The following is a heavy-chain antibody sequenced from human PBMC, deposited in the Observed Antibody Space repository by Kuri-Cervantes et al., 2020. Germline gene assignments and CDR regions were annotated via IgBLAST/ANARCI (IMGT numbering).Heavy chain of an antibody. D-gene: IGHD5/OR15-5a*01. J-gene: IGHJ6*03. Sequence: SGPTLVKPTQTLTLTCTFSGFSLSTSGMRVSWIRQPPGKALEWLARIDWDDDKFYSTSLKSRLTITKDTSKNQVVLTMTNMDPVDTATYYCAHSVYYYYYMDVWGKGTTVTVSS. CDR2: IDWDDDK. V-gene: IGHV2-70D*14. CDR1: GFSLSTSGMR. CDR3: AHSVYYYYYMDV.